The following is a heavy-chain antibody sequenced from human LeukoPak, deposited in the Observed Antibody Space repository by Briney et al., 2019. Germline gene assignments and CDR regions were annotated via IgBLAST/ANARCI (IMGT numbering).Heavy chain of an antibody. D-gene: IGHD2-8*02. CDR3: ARASVGWWHDRPYYMDV. J-gene: IGHJ6*03. CDR1: GFTFTTYS. V-gene: IGHV3-21*01. CDR2: ISSGSSAI. Sequence: PGGSLRLSCEASGFTFTTYSMTWVRQAPGKGLEWVSIISSGSSAIFSADALKGRFTISRDDAKNLLYLDMNSLRAEDTAVYYCARASVGWWHDRPYYMDVWGKGTTVTVSS.